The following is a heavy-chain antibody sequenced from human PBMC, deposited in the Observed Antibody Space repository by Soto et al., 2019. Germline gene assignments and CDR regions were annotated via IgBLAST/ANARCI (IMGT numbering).Heavy chain of an antibody. CDR3: ATRDDARSGYYNY. V-gene: IGHV3-23*01. CDR2: ISGSGATT. J-gene: IGHJ4*02. CDR1: GFTFSSYG. D-gene: IGHD3-3*01. Sequence: PGGSLRLSCAASGFTFSSYGMSWVRQAPGKGLEWVSAISGSGATTNYADSAKGRFTISRDNSKSTLCLQMNSLGAEDTAVYYCATRDDARSGYYNYWGQGTLVTVSS.